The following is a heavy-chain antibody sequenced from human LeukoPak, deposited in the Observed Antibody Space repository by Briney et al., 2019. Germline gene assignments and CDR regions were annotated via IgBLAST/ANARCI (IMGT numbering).Heavy chain of an antibody. J-gene: IGHJ6*03. CDR2: IHDSGST. CDR1: GASISSDY. CDR3: ARETSQKGAHYMDV. V-gene: IGHV4-59*01. D-gene: IGHD3-16*01. Sequence: SETLSLTCNVSGASISSDYWSWIRQSPGKGLEWIGYIHDSGSTNYNPSLKSRVTMSVDTSKTQFSLRLTSVTPADTAVYYCARETSQKGAHYMDVWGKGTTVTISS.